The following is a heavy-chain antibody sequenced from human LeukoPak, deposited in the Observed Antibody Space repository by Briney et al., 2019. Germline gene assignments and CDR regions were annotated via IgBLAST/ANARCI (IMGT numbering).Heavy chain of an antibody. V-gene: IGHV4-39*07. J-gene: IGHJ4*02. D-gene: IGHD3-22*01. CDR2: IYYSGST. CDR1: GGSISSSSYY. CDR3: ARSDDSSGYFMASFDY. Sequence: SETLSLTCTVSGGSISSSSYYWGWIRQPPGKGLEWIGSIYYSGSTYYNPSLKSRVTISVDTSKNQFSLKLSSVTAADTAVYYCARSDDSSGYFMASFDYWGQGTLVTVSS.